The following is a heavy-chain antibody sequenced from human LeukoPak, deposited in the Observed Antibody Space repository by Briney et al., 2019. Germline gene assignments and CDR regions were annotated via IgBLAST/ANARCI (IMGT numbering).Heavy chain of an antibody. CDR2: IKQDGSEK. D-gene: IGHD2-2*01. V-gene: IGHV3-7*01. CDR3: ARDPSTMPFDY. CDR1: GFTISSYW. Sequence: GGSLRLSCEASGFTISSYWMSWVRQAPGKGLEWVANIKQDGSEKHYVDSVKGRFTISRDSAKNSLYLQMNSLRDEDTAVYYCARDPSTMPFDYWSQGTLVTVSS. J-gene: IGHJ4*02.